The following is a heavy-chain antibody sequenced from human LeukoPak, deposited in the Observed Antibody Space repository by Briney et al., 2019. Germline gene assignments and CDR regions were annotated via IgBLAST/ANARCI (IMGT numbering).Heavy chain of an antibody. CDR2: IKQDGSEK. J-gene: IGHJ4*02. Sequence: QSGGSLRLSCAASGFTFSSYWMSWVRQAPGKGLEWVANIKQDGSEKYYVDSVKGRFTISRDNAKNSLYLQMNSLRAEDTAVYYCAKVKPLVGATSYYFDDWGQGTLLTVSS. CDR3: AKVKPLVGATSYYFDD. D-gene: IGHD1-26*01. V-gene: IGHV3-7*03. CDR1: GFTFSSYW.